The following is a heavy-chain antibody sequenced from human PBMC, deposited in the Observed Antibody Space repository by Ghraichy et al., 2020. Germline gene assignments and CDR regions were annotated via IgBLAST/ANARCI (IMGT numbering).Heavy chain of an antibody. J-gene: IGHJ4*02. CDR2: IYYTGIT. V-gene: IGHV4-61*08. D-gene: IGHD5/OR15-5a*01. Sequence: SETLSLTCTVSGDSVNSGDFHWRWIRQSPGKGLEWIGYIYYTGITNYNPSLKSRVTISLDTSQNQFSLKLRFVTAADTAVYYCAREKVSTYVGRGRFDYWGQGTLVTVSS. CDR1: GDSVNSGDFH. CDR3: AREKVSTYVGRGRFDY.